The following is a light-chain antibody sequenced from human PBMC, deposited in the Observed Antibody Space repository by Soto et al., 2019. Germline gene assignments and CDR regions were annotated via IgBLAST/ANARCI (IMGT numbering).Light chain of an antibody. CDR1: SSDVDGYDS. V-gene: IGLV2-14*03. J-gene: IGLJ3*02. Sequence: QSALTQPASVSGSPGQSITISCTGTSSDVDGYDSVSWYQQHPGKAPKLMIYDVSNRPSGVSNRFSGSKSGNTASLSISGLQTEDQADYYCSSYTSNTTRVFGGGTKLPVL. CDR3: SSYTSNTTRV. CDR2: DVS.